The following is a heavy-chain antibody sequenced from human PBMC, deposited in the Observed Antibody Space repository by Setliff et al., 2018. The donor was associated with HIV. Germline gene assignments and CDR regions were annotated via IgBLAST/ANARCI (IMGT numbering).Heavy chain of an antibody. J-gene: IGHJ4*02. Sequence: PSETLSLTCSISGGSIISDIFYWGWIRQPPGKGLEWIGSIYPGSTKCNPSLRSRLTISLDSPTNQFSVTLSSVTAADTAMYYCARYTVGSMVDYWGPGTLVTVSS. D-gene: IGHD5-12*01. CDR3: ARYTVGSMVDY. CDR2: IYPGST. V-gene: IGHV4-39*01. CDR1: GGSIISDIFY.